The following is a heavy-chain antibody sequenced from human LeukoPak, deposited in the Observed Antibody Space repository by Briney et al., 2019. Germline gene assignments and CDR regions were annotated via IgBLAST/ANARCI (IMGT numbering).Heavy chain of an antibody. CDR2: IYYSGST. D-gene: IGHD5-18*01. CDR3: ASVDTGTGWSIQS. V-gene: IGHV4-59*08. CDR1: GGSISSYY. Sequence: SETLSLTCTVSGGSISSYYWSWIRQPPGRGLEWIGHIYYSGSTTYNPSLKSRVTISVDTSETQSSLRLNSVTAADTAVYFCASVDTGTGWSIQSWGQGTLVTVSS. J-gene: IGHJ5*02.